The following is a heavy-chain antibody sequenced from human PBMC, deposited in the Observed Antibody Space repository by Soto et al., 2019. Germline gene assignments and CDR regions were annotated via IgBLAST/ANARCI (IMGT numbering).Heavy chain of an antibody. CDR3: ARDSPLLSYYFAY. D-gene: IGHD1-26*01. J-gene: IGHJ4*01. CDR1: SSCG. V-gene: IGHV3-33*01. CDR2: IWYDGSNK. Sequence: SSCGMHCVRKTPGKGLEWVVVIWYDGSNKYYADSVKGRFTISRDNSKNTLYLQMNSLRAEDTAVYYCARDSPLLSYYFAYWGHGTLVTVSS.